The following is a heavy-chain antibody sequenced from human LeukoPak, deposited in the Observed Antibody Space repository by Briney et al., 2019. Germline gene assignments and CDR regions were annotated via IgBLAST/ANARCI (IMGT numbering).Heavy chain of an antibody. D-gene: IGHD3-3*01. CDR2: IYYSGST. CDR1: GGSISSGDYY. J-gene: IGHJ6*02. Sequence: SQTLSLTCTVSGGSISSGDYYWSWIRQPPGKGLEWIGYIYYSGSTYYNPSLKSRVTISVDTSKNQFSLKLSSVTAADTAVYYCARAGLGRFLEWLSPNYYYYYGMDVWGQGTTVTVSS. CDR3: ARAGLGRFLEWLSPNYYYYYGMDV. V-gene: IGHV4-30-4*01.